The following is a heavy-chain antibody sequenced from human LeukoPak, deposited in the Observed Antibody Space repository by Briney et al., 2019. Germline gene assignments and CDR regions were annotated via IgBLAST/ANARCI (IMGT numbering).Heavy chain of an antibody. CDR3: ATLLTVTTWSYYFYGMDV. J-gene: IGHJ6*02. V-gene: IGHV3-23*01. CDR2: ISGSGGST. D-gene: IGHD4-17*01. CDR1: GFTFSNYA. Sequence: GGSLRLSCAASGFTFSNYAMSWVRQAPGKGLQWVSAISGSGGSTSYADSVKGRFIISRDNSKNTLYLQMDSLRAEDTAVYYCATLLTVTTWSYYFYGMDVWGQGTAVTVS.